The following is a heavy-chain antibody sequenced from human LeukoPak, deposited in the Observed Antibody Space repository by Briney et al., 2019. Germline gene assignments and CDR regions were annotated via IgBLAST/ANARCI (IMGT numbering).Heavy chain of an antibody. J-gene: IGHJ4*02. CDR2: FDPEDGET. CDR3: ATAQDYVWGSPYYFDY. V-gene: IGHV1-24*01. Sequence: GASVKVSCKVSGYTLTELSMHWVRQAPGKGLEWMGGFDPEDGETIYAQKFQGRVTMTEDTSTDTAYMELSSLRSEDTAVYYCATAQDYVWGSPYYFDYWGQGTLVTVSP. D-gene: IGHD3-16*01. CDR1: GYTLTELS.